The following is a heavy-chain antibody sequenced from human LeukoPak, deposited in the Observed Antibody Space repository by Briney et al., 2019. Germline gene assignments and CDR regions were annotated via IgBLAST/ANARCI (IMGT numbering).Heavy chain of an antibody. CDR3: ARDSYTPLGYYYYMDV. J-gene: IGHJ6*03. V-gene: IGHV1-2*02. CDR1: GYTFTGYY. D-gene: IGHD7-27*01. CDR2: INPNSGGT. Sequence: ASVKVSCKASGYTFTGYYMHWVRQAPGQGFEWMGWINPNSGGTNYAQKFQGRVTMTRDTSISTAYMELSRLRSDDTAVYYCARDSYTPLGYYYYMDVWGKGTTVTVSS.